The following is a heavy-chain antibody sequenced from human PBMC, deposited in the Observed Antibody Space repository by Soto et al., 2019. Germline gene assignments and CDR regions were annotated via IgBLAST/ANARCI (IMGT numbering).Heavy chain of an antibody. Sequence: KSSETLSLTCTVSGGSISSGDYYWSWIRQPPGKGLEWIGYIYYSGSTYYNPSLKSRVTISVDTSKNQFSLKLSSVTAADTAVYYCARDVGYSGYDSDYWGQGTLVTVSS. J-gene: IGHJ4*02. CDR2: IYYSGST. CDR3: ARDVGYSGYDSDY. V-gene: IGHV4-30-4*01. D-gene: IGHD5-12*01. CDR1: GGSISSGDYY.